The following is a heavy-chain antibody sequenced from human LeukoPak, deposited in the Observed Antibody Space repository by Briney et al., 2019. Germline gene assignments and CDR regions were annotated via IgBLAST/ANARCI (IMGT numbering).Heavy chain of an antibody. V-gene: IGHV3-21*01. Sequence: GGSLRLSCAASGFTFNTFNMIWVRQAPGKGLEWVSSITSGGDYIYYADSVKGRFTTSRDNAKNSLSLQLNSLRVEDTAVYYCARGHYNVLAASYKWTPDYWGQGTLVTVSS. J-gene: IGHJ4*02. CDR2: ITSGGDYI. CDR1: GFTFNTFN. CDR3: ARGHYNVLAASYKWTPDY. D-gene: IGHD3-9*01.